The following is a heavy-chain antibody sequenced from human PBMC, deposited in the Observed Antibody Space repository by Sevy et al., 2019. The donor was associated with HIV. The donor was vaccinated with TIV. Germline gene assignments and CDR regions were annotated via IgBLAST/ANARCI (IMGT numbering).Heavy chain of an antibody. CDR3: ARVDEQRWLRLYYFDY. CDR1: GFTFSNYA. J-gene: IGHJ4*02. V-gene: IGHV3-30*04. CDR2: ISYDGSNK. D-gene: IGHD5-12*01. Sequence: GGSLRLSCAASGFTFSNYAMHWVRQAPGKGLEWVAVISYDGSNKYYADSVKGRFTISRDNSKNTLYLQMNSLRAEDTAVYCCARVDEQRWLRLYYFDYWGQGTLVTVSS.